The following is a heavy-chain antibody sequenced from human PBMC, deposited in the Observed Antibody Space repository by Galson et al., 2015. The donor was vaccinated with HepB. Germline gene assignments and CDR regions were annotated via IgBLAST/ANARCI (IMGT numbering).Heavy chain of an antibody. D-gene: IGHD2-15*01. V-gene: IGHV1-18*01. CDR2: ISAYNGNT. CDR3: ARDRGARRGCSGGSCYGMDV. J-gene: IGHJ6*02. Sequence: QSGAEVKKPGESLRISCKASGYTFTSYGISWVRQAPGQGLEWMGWISAYNGNTNYAQKLQGRVTMTTDTSTSTAYMELRSLRSDDTAVYYCARDRGARRGCSGGSCYGMDVWGQGTTVTVSS. CDR1: GYTFTSYG.